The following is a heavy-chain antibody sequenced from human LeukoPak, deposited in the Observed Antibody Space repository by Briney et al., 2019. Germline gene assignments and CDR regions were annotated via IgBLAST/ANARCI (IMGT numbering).Heavy chain of an antibody. V-gene: IGHV3-74*01. CDR3: VREKSGSYSS. D-gene: IGHD1-26*01. CDR1: GFPFSNYW. Sequence: WSLRLSCAASGFPFSNYWMHWVRQAPGKGLVWVSRFNSDGSSSRYADSVEGRFTISRDNAKKTLYLQMDSLRAEDTAVYYCVREKSGSYSSWGQGTLVTVSS. CDR2: FNSDGSSS. J-gene: IGHJ5*02.